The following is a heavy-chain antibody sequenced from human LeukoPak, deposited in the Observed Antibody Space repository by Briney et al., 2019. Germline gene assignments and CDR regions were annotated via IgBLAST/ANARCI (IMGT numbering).Heavy chain of an antibody. Sequence: GGSLRLSCAASGFTFSSYAMHWVRQAPGKGLEWVAVISYDGSNKYYADSVKGRFTISRDNSKNTLYLQMNSLRAEDTAVYYCARETFLGWFDPWGQGTLVTVSS. J-gene: IGHJ5*02. D-gene: IGHD3-16*01. V-gene: IGHV3-30-3*01. CDR2: ISYDGSNK. CDR3: ARETFLGWFDP. CDR1: GFTFSSYA.